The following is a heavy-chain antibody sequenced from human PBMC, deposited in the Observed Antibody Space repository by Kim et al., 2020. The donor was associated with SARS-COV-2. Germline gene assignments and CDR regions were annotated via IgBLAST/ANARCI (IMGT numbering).Heavy chain of an antibody. Sequence: SETLSLTCTVSGGSISSYYWSWIRQPAGKGLEWIGRIYTSGSTNYNPSLKSRVTMSVDTSKNQFSLKLSSVTAADTAVYYCARGAWTYYYDSSARARYYFDYWGQGTLVTVSS. CDR1: GGSISSYY. CDR3: ARGAWTYYYDSSARARYYFDY. D-gene: IGHD3-22*01. J-gene: IGHJ4*02. V-gene: IGHV4-4*07. CDR2: IYTSGST.